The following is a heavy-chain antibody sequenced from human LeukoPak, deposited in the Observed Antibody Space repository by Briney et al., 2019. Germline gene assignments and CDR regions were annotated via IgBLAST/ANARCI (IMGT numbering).Heavy chain of an antibody. CDR2: IYHSGST. Sequence: SETLSLTCAVSGGSISSSNWWSWVRQPPGKGLEWIGEIYHSGSTNYNPSLKSRVTISVDKSKNQFSLKLSSVTAADTAVYYCASSRHIVVVTAINAFDIWGQGTMVTVSS. V-gene: IGHV4-4*02. J-gene: IGHJ3*02. CDR1: GGSISSSNW. D-gene: IGHD2-21*02. CDR3: ASSRHIVVVTAINAFDI.